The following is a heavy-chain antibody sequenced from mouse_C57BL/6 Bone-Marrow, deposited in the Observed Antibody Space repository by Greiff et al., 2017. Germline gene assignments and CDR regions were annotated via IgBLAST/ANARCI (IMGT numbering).Heavy chain of an antibody. CDR1: GYTFTSYG. Sequence: VQLQQSGAELARPGASVKLSCKASGYTFTSYGISWVKQRTGQGLEWIGEIYPRSGNTYYNEKFKGKATLTADKSSSTAYMQLSSLTSEDSAVYYCARDYGRWYFDVWGTGTTVTVSS. CDR2: IYPRSGNT. CDR3: ARDYGRWYFDV. J-gene: IGHJ1*03. V-gene: IGHV1-81*01. D-gene: IGHD1-1*01.